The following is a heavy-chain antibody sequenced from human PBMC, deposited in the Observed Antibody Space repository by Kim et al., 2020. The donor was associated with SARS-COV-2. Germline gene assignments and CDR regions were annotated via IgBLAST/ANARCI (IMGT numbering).Heavy chain of an antibody. V-gene: IGHV3-53*01. J-gene: IGHJ3*02. D-gene: IGHD2-2*03. Sequence: GGSLRLSCAASGFTVSTNYMSWVRQAPGKGLEWVSDVYSDGSTSYADSVKGRFTISRDNFRNSLYLQLNSLRAEDTALYYCTRDARGLSGVDSVSDAFD. CDR1: GFTVSTNY. CDR2: VYSDGST. CDR3: TRDARGLSGVDSVSDAFD.